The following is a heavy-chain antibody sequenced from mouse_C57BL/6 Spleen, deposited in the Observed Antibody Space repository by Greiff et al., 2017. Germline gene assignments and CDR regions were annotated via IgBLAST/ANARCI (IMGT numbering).Heavy chain of an antibody. J-gene: IGHJ2*01. Sequence: VKLQQPGAELVKPGASVKLSCKASGYTFTSYWMHWVKQRPGRGLEWIGRIDPNSGGTKYNEKFKSKATLTVDKPSSTAYMQLSSLTSEDSAVYYCARVGGDGYYVFYYFDYWGQGTTLTVSS. CDR3: ARVGGDGYYVFYYFDY. CDR2: IDPNSGGT. D-gene: IGHD2-3*01. V-gene: IGHV1-72*01. CDR1: GYTFTSYW.